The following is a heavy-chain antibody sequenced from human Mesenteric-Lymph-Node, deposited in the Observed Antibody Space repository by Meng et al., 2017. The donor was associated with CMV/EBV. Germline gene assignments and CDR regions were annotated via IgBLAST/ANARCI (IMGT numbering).Heavy chain of an antibody. Sequence: ASVKVSCKASGYTFTSYGISWVRQAPGQGLEWMGIINPSGGSTSYAQKFQGRVTMTRDTSTSTVYMELSSLRSEDTAVYYCARGGGGPAAPYYYYGMDVWGQGTTVTVSS. CDR3: ARGGGGPAAPYYYYGMDV. V-gene: IGHV1-46*01. CDR2: INPSGGST. D-gene: IGHD2-2*01. CDR1: GYTFTSYG. J-gene: IGHJ6*02.